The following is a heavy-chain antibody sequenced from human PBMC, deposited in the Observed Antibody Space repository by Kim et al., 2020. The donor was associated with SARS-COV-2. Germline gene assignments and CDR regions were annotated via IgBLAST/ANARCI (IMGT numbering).Heavy chain of an antibody. V-gene: IGHV4-34*01. J-gene: IGHJ5*02. CDR3: ARRRAVPAATGDWFDP. Sequence: SETLSLTCAVYGGSFSGYYWSWIRQPPGKGLEWIGEINHSGSTNRNPSLKSRVTISVDTSKNQFSLKLSSVTAADTAVYYCARRRAVPAATGDWFDPWGQGTLVTVSS. CDR1: GGSFSGYY. D-gene: IGHD2-2*01. CDR2: INHSGST.